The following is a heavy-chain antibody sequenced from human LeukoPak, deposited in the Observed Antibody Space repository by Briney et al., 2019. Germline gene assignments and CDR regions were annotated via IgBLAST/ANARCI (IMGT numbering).Heavy chain of an antibody. D-gene: IGHD1-26*01. J-gene: IGHJ4*02. Sequence: GGSLRLSCAASAFTFSSYSMNWVRQAPGKGLEWVSFISTSSSYIHYADSVKGRFTISRDNAKSSLYLQMNSLRVEDTAVYYCARDLYSGSYYDFDYWGQGTLVTVSS. CDR1: AFTFSSYS. V-gene: IGHV3-21*06. CDR3: ARDLYSGSYYDFDY. CDR2: ISTSSSYI.